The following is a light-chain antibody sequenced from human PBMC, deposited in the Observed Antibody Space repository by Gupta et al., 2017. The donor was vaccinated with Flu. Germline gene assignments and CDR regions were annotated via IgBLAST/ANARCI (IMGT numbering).Light chain of an antibody. J-gene: IGLJ2*01. CDR3: LLYSGGTEWV. Sequence: QTAVTQESSLTVSPGGTVTLTCTSTTGAVTSASYPTWFQQKPGQAPRALIYKTNNKHSWTPARSSGSLLGDKAALTLSDVRPEDEAEYYCLLYSGGTEWVFGGGTKVTVL. V-gene: IGLV7-43*01. CDR2: KTN. CDR1: TGAVTSASY.